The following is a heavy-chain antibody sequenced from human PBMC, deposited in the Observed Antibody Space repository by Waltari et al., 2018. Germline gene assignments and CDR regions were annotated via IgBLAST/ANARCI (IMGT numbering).Heavy chain of an antibody. V-gene: IGHV3-30*03. CDR1: GFTFANYP. J-gene: IGHJ5*02. CDR2: ISYDGKIT. CDR3: ARDPVRGAPDWFDP. Sequence: QVQLVESGGGVVQPGRSLRLSCAASGFTFANYPMHWVRQAPGQGLEWLAVISYDGKITLYADSVKGRFIISRDISNNMLFLQMNSLIIEDTAVYHCARDPVRGAPDWFDPWGQGTLVTVSS.